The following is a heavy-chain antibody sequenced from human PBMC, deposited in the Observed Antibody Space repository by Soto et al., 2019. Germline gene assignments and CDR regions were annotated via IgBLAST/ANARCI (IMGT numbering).Heavy chain of an antibody. CDR1: GFSLTTDRVG. Sequence: QITLKESGPTLVKPTQTLTLTCTFSGFSLTTDRVGVGWIRQPPGEALEWLAVIYWDDSKTYRPSLESRLTITKDTSKNKVALTMTNMDSLDTATYYCAHDYGGGSLFWGQGTLVTVSS. D-gene: IGHD3-10*01. CDR3: AHDYGGGSLF. CDR2: IYWDDSK. V-gene: IGHV2-5*02. J-gene: IGHJ4*02.